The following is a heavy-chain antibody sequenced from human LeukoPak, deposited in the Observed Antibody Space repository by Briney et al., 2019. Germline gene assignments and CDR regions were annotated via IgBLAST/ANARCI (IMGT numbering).Heavy chain of an antibody. V-gene: IGHV3-30*02. Sequence: PGGSLRLSCAASGFTFSSHGMHWVRQAPGKGLEWVTFIRSDGSSNYYGDSVKGRFTLSRDNFKNTLSLQMNSLRAEDTAVYYCASTYVVVTAVHDAFHIWGQGTMVTVSS. J-gene: IGHJ3*02. D-gene: IGHD2-21*02. CDR1: GFTFSSHG. CDR2: IRSDGSSN. CDR3: ASTYVVVTAVHDAFHI.